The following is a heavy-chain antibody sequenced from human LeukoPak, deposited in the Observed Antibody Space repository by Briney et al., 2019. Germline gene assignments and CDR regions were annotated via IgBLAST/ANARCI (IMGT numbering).Heavy chain of an antibody. CDR3: TTRAGTFSSNF. Sequence: GGSLRLSCAASGFIFSNAWMTWVRQSPGKGLEWIGRIKSKEDGGTTDYAEPVKGRFSISRDDSKKTLYLQMNSLKTEDTAVYYCTTRAGTFSSNFWGQGTLVTVSS. V-gene: IGHV3-15*01. J-gene: IGHJ4*02. D-gene: IGHD6-6*01. CDR2: IKSKEDGGTT. CDR1: GFIFSNAW.